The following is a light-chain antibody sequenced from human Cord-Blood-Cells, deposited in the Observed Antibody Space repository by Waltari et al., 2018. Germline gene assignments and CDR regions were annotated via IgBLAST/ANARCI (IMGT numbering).Light chain of an antibody. CDR2: DVS. Sequence: QSALTQPASVSGSPGQSITISCTGTSSDVGGYNYVSWYQQHPGKAPKLMIYDVSNRPSGVSDRFSGSKSGNTSSLTISGLQAEDEADYYCSSYTSSSTRGFGGGTKLTFL. J-gene: IGLJ2*01. V-gene: IGLV2-14*01. CDR1: SSDVGGYNY. CDR3: SSYTSSSTRG.